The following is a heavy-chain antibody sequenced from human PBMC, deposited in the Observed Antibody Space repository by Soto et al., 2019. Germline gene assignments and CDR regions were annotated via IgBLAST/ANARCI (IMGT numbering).Heavy chain of an antibody. CDR1: GGSMIAYY. CDR2: TYYSGST. V-gene: IGHV4-59*01. Sequence: SETLSLTCTVSGGSMIAYYWNWMRQPPGKGLQWIGYTYYSGSTTYNPSLKSRVTISVDSSKNQFSLKLDSVTPADTAVYYCARVRGTAGKRYFDYWGPGTLVTIS. J-gene: IGHJ4*02. D-gene: IGHD6-13*01. CDR3: ARVRGTAGKRYFDY.